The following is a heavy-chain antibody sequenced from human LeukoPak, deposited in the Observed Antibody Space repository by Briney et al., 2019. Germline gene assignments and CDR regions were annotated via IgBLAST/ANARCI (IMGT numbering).Heavy chain of an antibody. CDR3: GTQQKGQLDY. Sequence: PSETLSLTCTVSGGSLSLYYWSWIRQPPGKGLEWIGYIYYSGSTSYNPSLKSRVSMSIDTSKNQLSLKLSTVIAADTAVYYCGTQQKGQLDYWGQGTLVTVSS. V-gene: IGHV4-59*08. CDR2: IYYSGST. J-gene: IGHJ4*02. CDR1: GGSLSLYY. D-gene: IGHD3-16*01.